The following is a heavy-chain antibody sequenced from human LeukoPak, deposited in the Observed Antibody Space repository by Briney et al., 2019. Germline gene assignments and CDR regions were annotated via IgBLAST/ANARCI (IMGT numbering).Heavy chain of an antibody. CDR3: AKVEVYSGYDYDY. V-gene: IGHV3-33*06. D-gene: IGHD5-12*01. J-gene: IGHJ4*02. Sequence: GRSLRLSCAASGFTFSSYGMHWVRQAPGKGLEWVAVIWYDGSNKYYADSVKGRFTISRDNSKNTLYLQMNSLRAEDTAVYYCAKVEVYSGYDYDYWGQGTLVTVSS. CDR2: IWYDGSNK. CDR1: GFTFSSYG.